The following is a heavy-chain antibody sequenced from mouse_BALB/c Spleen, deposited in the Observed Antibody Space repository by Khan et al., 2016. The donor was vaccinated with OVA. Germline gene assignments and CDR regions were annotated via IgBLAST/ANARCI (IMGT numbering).Heavy chain of an antibody. Sequence: EVQLQESGPGLVKPSQSLSLTCTVTGYSITSGYGWNWIRQFPGNKLEWMGYISYSGSTNYNPSLKSRISITPDTSKNQFFLQLNSVTTEDTATXYCARTARIRYWGQGTTLTVSS. CDR3: ARTARIRY. V-gene: IGHV3-2*02. CDR1: GYSITSGYG. D-gene: IGHD1-2*01. J-gene: IGHJ2*01. CDR2: ISYSGST.